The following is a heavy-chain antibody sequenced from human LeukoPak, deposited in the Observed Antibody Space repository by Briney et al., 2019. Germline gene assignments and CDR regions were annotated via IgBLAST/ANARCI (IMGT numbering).Heavy chain of an antibody. V-gene: IGHV4-59*08. Sequence: PSETLSLTCTVSGGSMSSYYWSWIRQPPGKGLEWIAYIYYSGSTNYNPSLKSRVTISVDTSKNQFSLKLSSVTAADTAVYYCARGGHSTYGFDYWGQGTLVTVSS. CDR2: IYYSGST. CDR1: GGSMSSYY. J-gene: IGHJ4*02. D-gene: IGHD5-12*01. CDR3: ARGGHSTYGFDY.